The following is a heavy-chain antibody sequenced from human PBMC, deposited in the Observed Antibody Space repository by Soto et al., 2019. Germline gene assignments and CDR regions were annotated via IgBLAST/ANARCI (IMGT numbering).Heavy chain of an antibody. CDR3: ARGSGVAAARDYYYMDV. J-gene: IGHJ6*03. D-gene: IGHD6-13*01. CDR1: SGSISSSNW. Sequence: SETLSLTCAVSSGSISSSNWWSWVRQPQGKGLEWIGEIYHSGSTNYNPSLKSRVTISVDKSKNQFSLKLSSVTAADTAVYYCARGSGVAAARDYYYMDVWGKGTTVTVSS. CDR2: IYHSGST. V-gene: IGHV4-4*02.